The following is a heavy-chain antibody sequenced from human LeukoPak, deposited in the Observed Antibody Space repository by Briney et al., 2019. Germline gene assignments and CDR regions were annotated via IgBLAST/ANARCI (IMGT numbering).Heavy chain of an antibody. Sequence: NTSETLSLTCTVSGGSISSSVYYWGWIRQPPGKGLEWIGSVYYSGSTCGTTYYNTSLESRVTISVDTSQSQFSLKLSSVTAADTAVYYCARHSGRGIVVVPAATFDYWGQGTLVTVSS. J-gene: IGHJ4*02. CDR2: VYYSGSTCGTT. V-gene: IGHV4-39*01. CDR3: ARHSGRGIVVVPAATFDY. CDR1: GGSISSSVYY. D-gene: IGHD2-2*01.